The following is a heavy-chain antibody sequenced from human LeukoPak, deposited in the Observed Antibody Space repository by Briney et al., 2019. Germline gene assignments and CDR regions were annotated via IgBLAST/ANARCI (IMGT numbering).Heavy chain of an antibody. D-gene: IGHD4-17*01. V-gene: IGHV1-46*01. J-gene: IGHJ4*02. Sequence: GASVKVSCKAFGYTFSSKYMHWVRQAPGQRPEWMGVISPSGGSTTYAQKFRGRLTLTRDMSTSTDYLELSSLRSDDTAVYYCARDSYGDSGRRVFDYWGQGTLVTVSS. CDR1: GYTFSSKY. CDR2: ISPSGGST. CDR3: ARDSYGDSGRRVFDY.